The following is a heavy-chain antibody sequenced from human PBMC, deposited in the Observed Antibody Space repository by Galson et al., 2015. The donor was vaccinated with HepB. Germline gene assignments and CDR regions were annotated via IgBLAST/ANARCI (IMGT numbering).Heavy chain of an antibody. Sequence: QSGAEVKKPGVSVKVSCKASGYSFTSYGISWVRQAPGQGLEWMGWSTGYNGNTKYAQKLQGRVTMTRDTSISTAYMELSRLRSDDTAVYYCARDGSGITIFTYYYYMDVWGKGTTVTVSS. CDR1: GYSFTSYG. J-gene: IGHJ6*03. D-gene: IGHD3-3*01. CDR2: STGYNGNT. V-gene: IGHV1-18*01. CDR3: ARDGSGITIFTYYYYMDV.